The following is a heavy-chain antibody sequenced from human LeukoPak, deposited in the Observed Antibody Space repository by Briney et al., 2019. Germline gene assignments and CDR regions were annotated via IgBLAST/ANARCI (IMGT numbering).Heavy chain of an antibody. Sequence: ASVKVSCKASGYTFTSYDINWVRQATGQGLEWMGWMNPNSGNTGYAQKFQGRVTMTRNTSISTAYMELSSLRSEDTAVYYCARQTGSGLFTLPGGQGTLVTVSS. D-gene: IGHD3/OR15-3a*01. CDR1: GYTFTSYD. J-gene: IGHJ4*02. V-gene: IGHV1-8*01. CDR3: ARQTGSGLFTLP. CDR2: MNPNSGNT.